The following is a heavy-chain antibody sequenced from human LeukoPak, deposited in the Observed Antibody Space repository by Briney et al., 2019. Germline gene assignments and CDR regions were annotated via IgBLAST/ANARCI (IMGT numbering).Heavy chain of an antibody. CDR3: AREAVRGAARTV. CDR1: GFTFSSYA. CDR2: INSDGSST. V-gene: IGHV3-74*01. J-gene: IGHJ6*04. D-gene: IGHD3-10*01. Sequence: GGSLRLSCAASGFTFSSYAMSWVRQAPGKGLVWVSRINSDGSSTSYADSVKGRFTISRDNAKNTLYLQMNSLRAEDTAGYYCAREAVRGAARTVWGKGTTVTIPS.